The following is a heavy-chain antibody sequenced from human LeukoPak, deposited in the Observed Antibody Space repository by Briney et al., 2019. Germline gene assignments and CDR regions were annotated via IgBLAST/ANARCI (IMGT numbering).Heavy chain of an antibody. Sequence: PSETLSLTCTVSGGSISSSSYYWGWIRQPPGKGLEWIGSIYYSGSTYYNPSLKSRVTISVDTSKNQFSLRLSSVTAADTAVYYCARHRDTRLWFGELRGVDFDYWGQGTLVTVSS. CDR1: GGSISSSSYY. J-gene: IGHJ4*02. CDR2: IYYSGST. CDR3: ARHRDTRLWFGELRGVDFDY. D-gene: IGHD3-10*01. V-gene: IGHV4-39*01.